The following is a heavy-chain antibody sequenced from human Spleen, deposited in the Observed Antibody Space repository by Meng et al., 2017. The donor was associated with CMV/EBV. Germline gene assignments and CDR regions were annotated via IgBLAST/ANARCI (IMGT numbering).Heavy chain of an antibody. V-gene: IGHV4-39*07. D-gene: IGHD3-22*01. CDR3: ARDSDSSGYQYYYYGMDV. J-gene: IGHJ6*02. Sequence: SETLSLTCTVSGGSISSSSYYWGWIRQPPGKGLEWIGSIYYSGSTYYNPSLKSRVTISVDTSKNQFSLKLSSVTAADTAVYYCARDSDSSGYQYYYYGMDVWGQGTTVTVSS. CDR2: IYYSGST. CDR1: GGSISSSSYY.